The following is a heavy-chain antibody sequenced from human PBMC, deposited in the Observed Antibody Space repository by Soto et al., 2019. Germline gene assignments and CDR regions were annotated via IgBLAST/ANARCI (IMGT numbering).Heavy chain of an antibody. CDR2: IYYRGFT. J-gene: IGHJ5*02. Sequence: PSETLSLTCAVSGGSISSGGYSWSWIRQHPGKSQEWIEYIYYRGFTDCNPSLKSRVTISVDTSKNQFSLKLSSVTAADTAVYYCARSIDPWGQGTLVTVSS. V-gene: IGHV4-31*11. CDR3: ARSIDP. CDR1: GGSISSGGYS.